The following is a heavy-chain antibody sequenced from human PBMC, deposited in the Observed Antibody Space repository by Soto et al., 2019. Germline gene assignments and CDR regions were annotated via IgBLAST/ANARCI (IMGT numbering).Heavy chain of an antibody. V-gene: IGHV2-5*02. Sequence: QITLKESGPTLVKPTQTLTLTCTFSAFSLSTGGVGVGWIRQPPGKALEWLALIYWDDDKRYSPSLRSRLTITKDHAKNPVXLXMXXMDPVDTATYYCIQSRCGGDCLQSYASYYYYGMDVWGQGTTVTVSS. CDR1: AFSLSTGGVG. CDR2: IYWDDDK. J-gene: IGHJ6*02. D-gene: IGHD2-21*02. CDR3: IQSRCGGDCLQSYASYYYYGMDV.